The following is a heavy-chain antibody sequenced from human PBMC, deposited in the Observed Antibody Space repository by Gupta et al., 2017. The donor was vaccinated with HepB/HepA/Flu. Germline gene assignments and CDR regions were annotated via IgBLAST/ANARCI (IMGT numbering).Heavy chain of an antibody. D-gene: IGHD2-21*01. J-gene: IGHJ5*01. CDR2: INGNSGAT. CDR3: VRDAICVGLSGSWFDS. CDR1: GYTFTDYY. V-gene: IGHV1-2*02. Sequence: QVHLVQSGAEVRNPGASVKVSCKASGYTFTDYYIQWVRQAPGQGLEWMGWINGNSGATKYAQKFQDRVAMTMDTPITTAHMELISLRYDDSAIYFCVRDAICVGLSGSWFDSWGQGTLVTVSS.